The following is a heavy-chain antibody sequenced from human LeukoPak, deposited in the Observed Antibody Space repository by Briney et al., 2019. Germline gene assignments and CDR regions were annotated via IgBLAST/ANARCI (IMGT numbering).Heavy chain of an antibody. CDR2: ISAYNGNT. V-gene: IGHV1-18*01. CDR1: GYTFTSYG. D-gene: IGHD3-22*01. J-gene: IGHJ4*02. Sequence: ASVKVSCKASGYTFTSYGISWVRQAPGQGLEWMGWISAYNGNTNYAQKLQGRVTMTTDTSTSTAYMELRSLRSDDTVVYYCARVSFDSSGYDFDYWGQGTLVTVSS. CDR3: ARVSFDSSGYDFDY.